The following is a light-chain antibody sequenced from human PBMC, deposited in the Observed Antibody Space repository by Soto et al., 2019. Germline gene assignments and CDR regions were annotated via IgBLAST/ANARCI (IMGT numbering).Light chain of an antibody. CDR3: QQSYSTPRT. CDR2: GAS. CDR1: QSIGKY. J-gene: IGKJ1*01. V-gene: IGKV1-39*01. Sequence: DIQMTQSPSFLSASVGDRVTITCRASQSIGKYLNWYQQKPGKAPKFLIYGASTLQSGVPSRFTGSGSGTDFTLTVNSLQPEDFATYYCQQSYSTPRTFGQGTKVDIK.